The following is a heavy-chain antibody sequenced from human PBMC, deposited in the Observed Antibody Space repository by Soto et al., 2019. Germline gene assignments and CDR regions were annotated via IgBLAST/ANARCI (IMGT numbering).Heavy chain of an antibody. CDR1: GFTFSRYW. CDR3: ARDEGYDILTGYYSPQRFDY. J-gene: IGHJ4*02. D-gene: IGHD3-9*01. CDR2: IKQDGSEK. Sequence: EVQLVESGGGLVQPGGSLRLSCVASGFTFSRYWMSWVRQAPGKGLEWVTNIKQDGSEKYYVDSVKGRFTISRDNAKNSLYLQMNSRRAEDTAVHYCARDEGYDILTGYYSPQRFDYWGQGTLVTVSS. V-gene: IGHV3-7*01.